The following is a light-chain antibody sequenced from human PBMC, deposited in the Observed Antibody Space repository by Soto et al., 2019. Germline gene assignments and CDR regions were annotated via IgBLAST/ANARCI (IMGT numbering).Light chain of an antibody. J-gene: IGKJ3*01. CDR2: GAS. Sequence: EIVLTQSPGTLSLSPGERATLSCRASQSVSSSYLAWYQQKPGQAPRLLIYGASSRATGIPDRFNGSGYGTDFTLTISRLEPEEFAVYYCQQYGSSLFTFGPGTKVDIK. CDR1: QSVSSSY. CDR3: QQYGSSLFT. V-gene: IGKV3-20*01.